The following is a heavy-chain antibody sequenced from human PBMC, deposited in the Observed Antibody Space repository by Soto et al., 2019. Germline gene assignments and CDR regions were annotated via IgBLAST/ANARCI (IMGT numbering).Heavy chain of an antibody. D-gene: IGHD1-20*01. Sequence: PSETLSLTCTVSGGSISSGDYYWSWIRQPPGKGLEWIGYIYYSGSTYYNPSLKSRVTISVDTSKNQFSLKLSSVTAADTAVYYCARDRAITGTIYGMDVWGQGTTVTVSS. CDR2: IYYSGST. J-gene: IGHJ6*02. CDR1: GGSISSGDYY. CDR3: ARDRAITGTIYGMDV. V-gene: IGHV4-30-4*01.